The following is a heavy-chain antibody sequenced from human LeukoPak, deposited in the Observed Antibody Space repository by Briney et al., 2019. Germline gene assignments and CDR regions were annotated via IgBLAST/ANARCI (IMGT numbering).Heavy chain of an antibody. Sequence: GGSLRLPCAASGFTFSSYAMHWVRQAPGKGLEWVAVISYDGSNKYYADSVKGRFTISRDNSKNTLYLQMNSLRAEDTAVYYCARTSGWYNYFDYWGQGTLVTVSS. CDR3: ARTSGWYNYFDY. J-gene: IGHJ4*02. CDR1: GFTFSSYA. D-gene: IGHD6-19*01. V-gene: IGHV3-30*04. CDR2: ISYDGSNK.